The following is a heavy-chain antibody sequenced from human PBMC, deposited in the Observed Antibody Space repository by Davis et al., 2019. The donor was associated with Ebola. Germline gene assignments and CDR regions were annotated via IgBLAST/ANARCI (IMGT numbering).Heavy chain of an antibody. J-gene: IGHJ6*03. D-gene: IGHD6-25*01. CDR1: GGSISSYY. V-gene: IGHV4-59*01. Sequence: PSETLSLTCTVSGGSISSYYWSWIRQPPGKGLEWIGYIYYSGSTDYNPSLKSRVTISVDTSKNQFSPKLSSVTAADTAVYYCARTSGYGTAYYYYMDVWGKGTTVTVSS. CDR3: ARTSGYGTAYYYYMDV. CDR2: IYYSGST.